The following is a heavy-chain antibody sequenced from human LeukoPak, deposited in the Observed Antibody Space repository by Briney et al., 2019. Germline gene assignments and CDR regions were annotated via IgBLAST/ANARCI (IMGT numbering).Heavy chain of an antibody. CDR3: ARERRTVTTLDY. J-gene: IGHJ4*02. Sequence: PGGSLRLSCAASGFTFTNYAMHWVRQAPGKGLEWVAVKSYDGSNKYYADSVKGRFTITRDNSRNTLYLQMNSLRAEDTAVYYCARERRTVTTLDYGGQGTPVTVSS. CDR2: KSYDGSNK. D-gene: IGHD4-17*01. V-gene: IGHV3-30-3*01. CDR1: GFTFTNYA.